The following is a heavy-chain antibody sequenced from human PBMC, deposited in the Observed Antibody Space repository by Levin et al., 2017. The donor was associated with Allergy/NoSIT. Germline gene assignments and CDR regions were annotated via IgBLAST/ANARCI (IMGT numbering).Heavy chain of an antibody. Sequence: GESLKISCAASEFSLSRYEVNWVRQAPGKGLEWLSHISSSGTTPFYANSVMGRFTISRDNAKDLVFLQMNSLRVEDAGVYYCARVSRKRYSDFWSGPPSYGMDVWGPGTTVTVSS. CDR3: ARVSRKRYSDFWSGPPSYGMDV. J-gene: IGHJ6*02. V-gene: IGHV3-48*03. D-gene: IGHD3-3*01. CDR2: ISSSGTTP. CDR1: EFSLSRYE.